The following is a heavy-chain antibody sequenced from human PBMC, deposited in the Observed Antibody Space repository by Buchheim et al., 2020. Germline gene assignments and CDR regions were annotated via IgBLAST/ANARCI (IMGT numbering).Heavy chain of an antibody. D-gene: IGHD3-3*01. CDR3: ARGGKGALRFLEWSNYYYYGMDV. J-gene: IGHJ6*02. CDR2: FGSVGSTI. V-gene: IGHV3-48*03. CDR1: GFTFSAFE. Sequence: EVQLVESGGGLVQPGGSLRLSCAASGFTFSAFELNWVRQAPGKGLEWVSYFGSVGSTIFYADSVRGRFTISRDNAKNSLYLQMNSLRAEDTAVYYCARGGKGALRFLEWSNYYYYGMDVWGQGTT.